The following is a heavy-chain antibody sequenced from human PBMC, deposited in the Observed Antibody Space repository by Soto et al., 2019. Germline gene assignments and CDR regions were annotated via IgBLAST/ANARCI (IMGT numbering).Heavy chain of an antibody. CDR1: GFTSSDYW. D-gene: IGHD6-19*01. V-gene: IGHV3-7*03. J-gene: IGHJ6*02. Sequence: GSLRLSCAASGFTSSDYWMTWVRQAPGKGLEWVANIKEDGSEKYYVDSVKGRFTISRDNAKNTLYLQMNSLRAEDTAVYYCAKGAVAVSYYYYGMDLWGQGTTVTVSS. CDR3: AKGAVAVSYYYYGMDL. CDR2: IKEDGSEK.